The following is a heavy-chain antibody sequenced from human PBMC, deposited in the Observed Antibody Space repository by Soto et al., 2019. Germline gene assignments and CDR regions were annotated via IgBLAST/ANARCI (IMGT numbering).Heavy chain of an antibody. CDR3: ARDRDYDSSGNDAFDI. CDR1: GGSISSGGYY. Sequence: QVQLQESGPGLVKPSQTLSLTCTVSGGSISSGGYYWSWIRQHPGKGLEWIGYIYYSGSTYYNPSLKSRVTISVDTSKNQFSLKRSSVTAADTAVYYCARDRDYDSSGNDAFDIWGQGTMVTVSS. CDR2: IYYSGST. J-gene: IGHJ3*02. D-gene: IGHD3-22*01. V-gene: IGHV4-31*03.